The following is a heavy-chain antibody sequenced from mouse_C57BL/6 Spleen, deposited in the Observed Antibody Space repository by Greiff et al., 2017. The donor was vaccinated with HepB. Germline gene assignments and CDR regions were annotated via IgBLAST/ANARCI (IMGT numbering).Heavy chain of an antibody. Sequence: VQLKESGPGLVKPSQSLSLTCSVTGYSITSGYYWNWIRQFPGNKLEWMGYISYDGSNNYNPSLKNRISITRDTSKNQFFLKLNSVTTEDTATYYCAKKELTGAMDYWGQGTSVTVSS. CDR1: GYSITSGYY. D-gene: IGHD4-1*01. J-gene: IGHJ4*01. V-gene: IGHV3-6*01. CDR2: ISYDGSN. CDR3: AKKELTGAMDY.